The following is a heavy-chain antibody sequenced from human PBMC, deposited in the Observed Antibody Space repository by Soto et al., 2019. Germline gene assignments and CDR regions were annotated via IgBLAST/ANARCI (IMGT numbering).Heavy chain of an antibody. CDR1: GFSLTTRGVG. CDR3: AHDSSGLYGFDF. CDR2: IYWDEDK. V-gene: IGHV2-5*02. J-gene: IGHJ4*02. D-gene: IGHD6-19*01. Sequence: QITLKESGPTLVKPTETLTLTCTFSGFSLTTRGVGVGWIHQPPGKALEWLALIYWDEDKRYSPSLKNRLTITKVTSKNQVVLIMTNMDPLDTATYYCAHDSSGLYGFDFWGQGTLVTVSS.